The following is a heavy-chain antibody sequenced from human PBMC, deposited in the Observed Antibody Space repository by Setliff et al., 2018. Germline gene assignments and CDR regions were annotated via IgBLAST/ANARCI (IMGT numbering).Heavy chain of an antibody. V-gene: IGHV1-18*01. CDR2: ISAYNGNT. CDR1: CYLFSNYG. CDR3: WRSWAGYSYFYMDV. J-gene: IGHJ6*03. D-gene: IGHD3-16*01. Sequence: ASVKVSCKASCYLFSNYGISWVRQPPGQGLQWVGWISAYNGNTKSSPKVQGRVTLTADTSTNTAYMELRSLKSDDTAIYYCWRSWAGYSYFYMDVWGKGTAVTVSS.